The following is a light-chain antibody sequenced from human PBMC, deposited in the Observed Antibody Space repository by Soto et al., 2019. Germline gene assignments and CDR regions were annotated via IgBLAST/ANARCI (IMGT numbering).Light chain of an antibody. Sequence: QSVLTQPRSVYGSPGQSVTISCTGTSSDIGVYDFVSWYQHHPGKAPRLIIYEVVQRPSGVPDRFSGSKSGNTASLTVSGLQAADEADYFCKSYAGSNTYVFGSGTKV. CDR2: EVV. CDR1: SSDIGVYDF. CDR3: KSYAGSNTYV. J-gene: IGLJ1*01. V-gene: IGLV2-11*01.